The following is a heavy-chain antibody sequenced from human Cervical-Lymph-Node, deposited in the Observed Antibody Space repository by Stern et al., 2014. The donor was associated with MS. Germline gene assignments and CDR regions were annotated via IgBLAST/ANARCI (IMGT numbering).Heavy chain of an antibody. V-gene: IGHV4-31*03. D-gene: IGHD5-18*01. Sequence: QVQLQESGPGLVKPSQTLSLTCTVSGGSISSGAYYWSWIRQHPGKGLEWIGYIYYSGSTYYNPSLKSRVTISVDTSKNQFSLKLSSVTAADTAVYYCARDTEGYTGNYYYYGMDVWGQGTTVTVSS. CDR1: GGSISSGAYY. CDR2: IYYSGST. CDR3: ARDTEGYTGNYYYYGMDV. J-gene: IGHJ6*02.